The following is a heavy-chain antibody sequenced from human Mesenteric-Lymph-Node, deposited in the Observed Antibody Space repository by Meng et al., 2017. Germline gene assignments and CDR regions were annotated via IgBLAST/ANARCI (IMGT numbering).Heavy chain of an antibody. CDR2: IYWDDDY. CDR3: AHRPVAGYFDY. V-gene: IGHV2-5*02. D-gene: IGHD6-19*01. Sequence: TLTGSGPTLGKPTQTLPMTCTFSGCARRTSGVGVGWIRQPPGKALEWLALIYWDDDYRYIPSLESRLSITKDTSKNQVVLTMTNMDPVDTATYYCAHRPVAGYFDYLGQGTLVTVSS. CDR1: GCARRTSGVG. J-gene: IGHJ4*02.